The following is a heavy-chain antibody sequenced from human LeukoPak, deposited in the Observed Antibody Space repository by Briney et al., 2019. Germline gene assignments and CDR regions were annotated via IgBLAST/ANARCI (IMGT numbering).Heavy chain of an antibody. CDR3: VKDGMAVAGTAPLDY. CDR2: ISSSGDST. V-gene: IGHV3-64D*08. Sequence: GGSLRLSCSASGFTFSSYAMHWVRQAPGKGLEYVSAISSSGDSTYYADSVMGRFTISRDNSKNTLYLQMSSLRPEDAAVYYCVKDGMAVAGTAPLDYWGLGILVTVSS. CDR1: GFTFSSYA. J-gene: IGHJ4*02. D-gene: IGHD6-19*01.